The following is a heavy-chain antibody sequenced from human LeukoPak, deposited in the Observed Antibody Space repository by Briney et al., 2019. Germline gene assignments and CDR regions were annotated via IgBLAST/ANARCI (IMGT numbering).Heavy chain of an antibody. J-gene: IGHJ4*02. CDR1: GGSISSSSHY. CDR2: IYYSGST. V-gene: IGHV4-39*01. CDR3: ARRDSYSSGYYYFDY. Sequence: SETLSLTCTVSGGSISSSSHYWGWIRQPPGTGLEWIGSIYYSGSTYYNPSLKSRVTISVDTSKNQFSLKLSSVTAADTAVYYCARRDSYSSGYYYFDYWGQGTLVTVFS. D-gene: IGHD3-22*01.